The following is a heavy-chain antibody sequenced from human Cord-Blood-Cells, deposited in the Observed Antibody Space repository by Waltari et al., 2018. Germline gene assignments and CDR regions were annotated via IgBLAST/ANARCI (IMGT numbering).Heavy chain of an antibody. Sequence: QVQLVQSGAEVKKPGSSVKVSCKASGGTFSSYAISWVRQAPGQGVAWMGGIIPSVGTAKDAQKFQGRVRITADEATSTADMELRSLGGEDTAVYYCARGGGASRYYFDYWGQGTLVTVSS. CDR3: ARGGGASRYYFDY. V-gene: IGHV1-69*01. CDR1: GGTFSSYA. J-gene: IGHJ4*02. D-gene: IGHD3-10*01. CDR2: IIPSVGTA.